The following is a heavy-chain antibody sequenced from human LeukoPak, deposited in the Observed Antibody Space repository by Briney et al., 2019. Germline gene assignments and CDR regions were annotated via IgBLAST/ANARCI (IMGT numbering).Heavy chain of an antibody. CDR3: AREKSFLEWLSTGRRDGYYMDV. V-gene: IGHV3-48*01. CDR2: ISSSSTTI. D-gene: IGHD3-3*02. J-gene: IGHJ6*03. Sequence: RGSLRLSCAASGFTFSSYSMMWVRQAPGKGLEWVSYISSSSTTIHYADSVKGRFTISRDNAKNSLYLQINSLRADDTAVYYCAREKSFLEWLSTGRRDGYYMDVWGKGTTVTVSS. CDR1: GFTFSSYS.